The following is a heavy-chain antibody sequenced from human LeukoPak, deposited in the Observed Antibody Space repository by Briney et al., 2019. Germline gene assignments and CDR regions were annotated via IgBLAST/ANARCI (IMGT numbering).Heavy chain of an antibody. CDR1: GFTFSSYA. V-gene: IGHV3-30-3*01. CDR2: ISYDGSSK. CDR3: ARNFYFDY. Sequence: LGGSLRLSCAASGFTFSSYAMHWVRQAPGKGLEWVAVISYDGSSKYYADSVKGRFTISRDNSKNTLYLQMNSLRAEDTAVYYCARNFYFDYWGQGTLVTVSS. J-gene: IGHJ4*02.